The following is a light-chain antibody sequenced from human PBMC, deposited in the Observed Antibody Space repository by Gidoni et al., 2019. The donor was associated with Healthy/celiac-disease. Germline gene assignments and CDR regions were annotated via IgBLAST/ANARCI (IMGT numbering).Light chain of an antibody. Sequence: IVLTQSPGTLSLAPGERATLSCRTRQSVSSSYLAWYQQKPGQAPRLLIYGASSRATGIPDRFSGSGSGTDFTLTISRLDPEDVAVYYCQQYGSSPYTFGQGTKLEIK. CDR3: QQYGSSPYT. J-gene: IGKJ2*01. CDR2: GAS. CDR1: QSVSSSY. V-gene: IGKV3-20*01.